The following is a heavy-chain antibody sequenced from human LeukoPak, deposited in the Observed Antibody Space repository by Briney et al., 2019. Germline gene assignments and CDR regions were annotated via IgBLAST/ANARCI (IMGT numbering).Heavy chain of an antibody. CDR1: GYTFTSYG. Sequence: ASVKVSCKASGYTFTSYGISWVRQAPGQGVEWMGWISAYNGNTNYAQKLQGRVTITTDTSTSTAYMELRSLRSDDTAVYYCAREVALNVPFDYWGQGTLVTVSS. D-gene: IGHD2-15*01. J-gene: IGHJ4*02. V-gene: IGHV1-18*01. CDR3: AREVALNVPFDY. CDR2: ISAYNGNT.